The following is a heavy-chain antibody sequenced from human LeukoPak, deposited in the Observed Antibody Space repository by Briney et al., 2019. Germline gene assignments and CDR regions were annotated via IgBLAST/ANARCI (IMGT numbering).Heavy chain of an antibody. CDR2: IRSKASNYAT. V-gene: IGHV3-73*01. CDR1: GFTFSGSA. Sequence: GGSLRPSCAASGFTFSGSAMHWVRQASGKGLEWVGRIRSKASNYATVYAASVKGRFTISRDDSENTAYLQMNSLKTEDTAVYYCTRLDDSSGYYYKGFDYWGQGTLVTVSS. J-gene: IGHJ4*02. D-gene: IGHD3-22*01. CDR3: TRLDDSSGYYYKGFDY.